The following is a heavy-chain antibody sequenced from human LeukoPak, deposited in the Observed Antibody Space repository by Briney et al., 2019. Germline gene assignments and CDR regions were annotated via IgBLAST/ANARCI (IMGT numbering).Heavy chain of an antibody. V-gene: IGHV3-23*01. CDR2: IFGSGGSP. CDR1: GFTFGSHA. J-gene: IGHJ4*02. Sequence: GGSLRLSCEASGFTFGSHAMYWVCQAPGKGLEWVAGIFGSGGSPHYADSVKGRLTISRDNPRNTVYLQINSLRDDDTAVYYCGKTTVGYSSGQKPAWPVDFWGQGTLVTVSS. D-gene: IGHD5-18*01. CDR3: GKTTVGYSSGQKPAWPVDF.